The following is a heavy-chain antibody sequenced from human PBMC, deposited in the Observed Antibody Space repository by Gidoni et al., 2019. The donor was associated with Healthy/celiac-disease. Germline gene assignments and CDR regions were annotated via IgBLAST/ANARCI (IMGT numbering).Heavy chain of an antibody. Sequence: EVQLLESGGGVVQPGGYLRASGAASGLTFSSSAMSWVRRAPGKGLEWVSAISGSGGSTDYADSVKGRFTMSRDNSKNTLSLQMNSLRAEDTAVYYCAKVGHCSSTSCPNAYYYMDVWGKGTTVTVSS. CDR3: AKVGHCSSTSCPNAYYYMDV. CDR2: ISGSGGST. CDR1: GLTFSSSA. D-gene: IGHD2-2*01. J-gene: IGHJ6*03. V-gene: IGHV3-23*01.